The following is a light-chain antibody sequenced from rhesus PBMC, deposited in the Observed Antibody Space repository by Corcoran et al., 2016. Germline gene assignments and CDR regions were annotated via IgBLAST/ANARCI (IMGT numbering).Light chain of an antibody. CDR1: QSLLHSSGNPY. Sequence: DIVMTQTPLSLPVTPGEPASISCRSSQSLLHSSGNPYLYWYLQKPGQSPQLLIDLVSNRASGVPDRCSGTGSGTDFTLKISRVEAEDVGVYYCMQVIQLPYSFGQGTKVEIK. CDR2: LVS. CDR3: MQVIQLPYS. J-gene: IGKJ2*01. V-gene: IGKV2-91*01.